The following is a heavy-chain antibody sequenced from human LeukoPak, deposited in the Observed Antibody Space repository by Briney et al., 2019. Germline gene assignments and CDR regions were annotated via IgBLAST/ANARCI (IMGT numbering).Heavy chain of an antibody. V-gene: IGHV3-7*03. Sequence: GGSLRLSCAASGFSFSTYWMSWVRQAPGKGLQWVADIKQDGSEKNYVDSVKGRFTISRDNAKNSLYLQMNSLRAEDTAVYYCARARLTLAREVIIKADYWGQGILVTVSS. CDR1: GFSFSTYW. D-gene: IGHD3-10*01. CDR3: ARARLTLAREVIIKADY. CDR2: IKQDGSEK. J-gene: IGHJ4*02.